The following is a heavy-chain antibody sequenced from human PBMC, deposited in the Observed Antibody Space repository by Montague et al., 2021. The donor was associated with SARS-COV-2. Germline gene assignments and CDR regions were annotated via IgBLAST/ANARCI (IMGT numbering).Heavy chain of an antibody. CDR3: ARGAPTITMIVVVFTGAGWYFDL. CDR1: GGSFSGYY. J-gene: IGHJ2*01. CDR2: INHSGST. V-gene: IGHV4-34*01. Sequence: SETLSLTCAVHGGSFSGYYRSWIRQPPGKGLEWIGEINHSGSTNCNPSLKSRVSISVDTSKNQFSLKLSSVTAADTAVYYCARGAPTITMIVVVFTGAGWYFDLWGRGTLVTVSS. D-gene: IGHD3-22*01.